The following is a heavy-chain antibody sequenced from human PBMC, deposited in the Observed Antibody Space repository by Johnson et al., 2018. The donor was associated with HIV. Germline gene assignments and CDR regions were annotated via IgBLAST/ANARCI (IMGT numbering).Heavy chain of an antibody. CDR3: ARDLRTASGWFGGMIRGAFDI. V-gene: IGHV3-64*01. CDR1: GFTFSTYA. Sequence: VQLVESGGGLVQPGGSLRLSCAASGFTFSTYAMHWVRQAPGKGLEYVSAISSNGGSTYYANSVKGRFSISRDNSKNTVSLQMNSLRPEDTAIYYCARDLRTASGWFGGMIRGAFDIWGQGTMVTVSS. CDR2: ISSNGGST. J-gene: IGHJ3*02. D-gene: IGHD6-19*01.